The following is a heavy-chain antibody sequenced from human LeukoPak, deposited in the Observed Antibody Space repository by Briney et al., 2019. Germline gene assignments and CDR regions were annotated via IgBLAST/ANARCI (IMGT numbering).Heavy chain of an antibody. CDR1: GYTFTGYY. CDR3: ARGGFAGLSGSGAFDI. V-gene: IGHV1-2*02. Sequence: ASVRVSCKASGYTFTGYYMHWVRQAPGQGLEWMGWINPNSGDTDYAQEFQGRVTMTRDTSISTAYMELGRLRSDDTAVYYCARGGFAGLSGSGAFDIWGQGTMVTVSS. CDR2: INPNSGDT. J-gene: IGHJ3*02. D-gene: IGHD3-10*01.